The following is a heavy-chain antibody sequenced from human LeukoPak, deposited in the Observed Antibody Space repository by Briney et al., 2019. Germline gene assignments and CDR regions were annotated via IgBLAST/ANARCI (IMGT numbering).Heavy chain of an antibody. D-gene: IGHD3-16*02. CDR1: GYTFTSYS. CDR3: AKLRSGELSPPLDY. Sequence: GASVKLSCKGSGYTFTSYSISWVRQGPGQGLEWMGWISAYNGNTSYAQNLQGRVTRTTDTSTSTAYIELRRLRSDDTAVYYCAKLRSGELSPPLDYWGQGTLVTVSS. V-gene: IGHV1-18*01. CDR2: ISAYNGNT. J-gene: IGHJ4*02.